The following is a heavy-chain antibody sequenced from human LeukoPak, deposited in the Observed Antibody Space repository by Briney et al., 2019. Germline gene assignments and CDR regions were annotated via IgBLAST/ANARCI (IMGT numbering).Heavy chain of an antibody. CDR1: GFTFSSYG. CDR3: ARETGNTMIVVVYAFDI. J-gene: IGHJ3*02. CDR2: IRYDGSNK. V-gene: IGHV3-30*02. D-gene: IGHD3-22*01. Sequence: PGGSLRLSCAASGFTFSSYGMYWVRQAPGKGLEWVAFIRYDGSNKYYADSVKGRFTISRDNSKNTLYLQMNSLRAEDTAVYYCARETGNTMIVVVYAFDIWGQGTMVTVSS.